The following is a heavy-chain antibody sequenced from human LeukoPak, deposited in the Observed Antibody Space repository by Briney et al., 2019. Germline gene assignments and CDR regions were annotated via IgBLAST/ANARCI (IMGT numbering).Heavy chain of an antibody. CDR2: IRRDGSET. CDR3: AKGSVRYYYYMDV. Sequence: GGSLRLSCAASGFTFSNYWMTWVRRAPGKGLEWVANIRRDGSETHYVDSVMGRFTISRDNAKNSLYLQMNSLRAEDTAVYYCAKGSVRYYYYMDVWGKGTTVTISS. J-gene: IGHJ6*03. D-gene: IGHD3-10*01. CDR1: GFTFSNYW. V-gene: IGHV3-7*03.